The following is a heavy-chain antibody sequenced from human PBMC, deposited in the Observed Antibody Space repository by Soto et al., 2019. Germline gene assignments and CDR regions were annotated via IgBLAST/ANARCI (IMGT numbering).Heavy chain of an antibody. CDR1: GFTFSNAW. V-gene: IGHV3-15*01. CDR3: TTREPGIAAAGPSPQTYYYGMDV. CDR2: IKSKTDGGTK. D-gene: IGHD6-13*01. J-gene: IGHJ6*02. Sequence: EVQLVESGGGLVKPGGSLRLSCAASGFTFSNAWMSWVRQAPGKGLEWVGRIKSKTDGGTKDYAAPVKGRFTISREDSKNTLELQKNSLKPENTAVYYCTTREPGIAAAGPSPQTYYYGMDVWGQGTTVTVSS.